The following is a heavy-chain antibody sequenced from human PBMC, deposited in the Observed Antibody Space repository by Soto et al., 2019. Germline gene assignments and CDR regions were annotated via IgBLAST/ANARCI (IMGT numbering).Heavy chain of an antibody. Sequence: XGSLRLSCAASGFTFSSYSMNWVRQAPGKGLEWVSYISSSSSTIYYADSVKGRFTISRDNAKNSLYLQMNSLRDEDTAVYYCATREYYDSSGYYYSYYYYGMDVWGQGPTVTVSS. CDR3: ATREYYDSSGYYYSYYYYGMDV. CDR2: ISSSSSTI. V-gene: IGHV3-48*02. D-gene: IGHD3-22*01. J-gene: IGHJ6*02. CDR1: GFTFSSYS.